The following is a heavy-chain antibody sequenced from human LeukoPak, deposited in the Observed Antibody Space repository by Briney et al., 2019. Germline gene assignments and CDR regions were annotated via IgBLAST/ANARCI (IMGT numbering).Heavy chain of an antibody. V-gene: IGHV3-7*01. CDR3: ARPVEDYRWFEADI. CDR1: GFIFTSYW. D-gene: IGHD3-16*01. Sequence: GGSLRLSCGASGFIFTSYWMTWARQAPGKGLEWVANINKDGDEKYYVDSVKGRFTISRDNAKNSLYLQMNNLRVEDTAIYYCARPVEDYRWFEADIWGQGTLVTVSS. J-gene: IGHJ4*02. CDR2: INKDGDEK.